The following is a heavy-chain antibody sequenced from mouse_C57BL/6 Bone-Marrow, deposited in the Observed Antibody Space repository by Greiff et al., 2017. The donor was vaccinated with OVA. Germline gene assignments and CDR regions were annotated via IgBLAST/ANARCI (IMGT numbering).Heavy chain of an antibody. V-gene: IGHV1-50*01. CDR3: ASYDGYYSLDY. Sequence: QVQLQQSGAELVKPGASVKLSCKASGYTFTSYWMQWVKQRPGQGLEWIGEIDPSDSYTNYNQKFKGKATLTVDTSSSTAYMQLSSLTSEDSAVYYCASYDGYYSLDYWGQGTTLTVSA. J-gene: IGHJ2*01. D-gene: IGHD2-3*01. CDR1: GYTFTSYW. CDR2: IDPSDSYT.